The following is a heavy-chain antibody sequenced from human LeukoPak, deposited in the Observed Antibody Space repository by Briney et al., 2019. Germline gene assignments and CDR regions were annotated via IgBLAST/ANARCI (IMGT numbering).Heavy chain of an antibody. CDR1: GGSISSSSYS. V-gene: IGHV4-39*07. J-gene: IGHJ4*02. Sequence: SSETLSLTCTVSGGSISSSSYSWGWIRQPPGKGLEWIGSIYYSGSTYYNPSLKSRVTISVDTSKNQFSLKLSSVTAADTAVYYCARARVLRYFDWLSHQCFDYWGQGTLVTVSS. D-gene: IGHD3-9*01. CDR2: IYYSGST. CDR3: ARARVLRYFDWLSHQCFDY.